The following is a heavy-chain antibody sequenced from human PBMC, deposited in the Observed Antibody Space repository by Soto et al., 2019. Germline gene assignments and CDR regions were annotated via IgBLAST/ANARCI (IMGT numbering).Heavy chain of an antibody. V-gene: IGHV4-59*01. Sequence: PSETLSLTCTVSGGSISSYYWSWIRQPPGKGLEWIGYIYYSGSTNYNPSLKSRVTISVDTSKNQFSLKLSSVTAADTAVYYCARVWRGSGLGIFYYYGMDVWGQGTTVTVSS. D-gene: IGHD3-3*01. J-gene: IGHJ6*02. CDR3: ARVWRGSGLGIFYYYGMDV. CDR2: IYYSGST. CDR1: GGSISSYY.